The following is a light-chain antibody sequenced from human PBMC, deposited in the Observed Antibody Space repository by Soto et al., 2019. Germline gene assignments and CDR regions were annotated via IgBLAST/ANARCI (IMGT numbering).Light chain of an antibody. V-gene: IGKV1-33*01. CDR1: QGISSY. CDR3: QQCDKLPLT. Sequence: DIQFTQSPSFLSASVGDRVTITCRASQGISSYLAWYQQKPGKAPKLLIYDASNLETGAPSRFSGSGSGTDFTFTISSLQPEDIATYYCQQCDKLPLTFGGGTKVDIK. J-gene: IGKJ4*01. CDR2: DAS.